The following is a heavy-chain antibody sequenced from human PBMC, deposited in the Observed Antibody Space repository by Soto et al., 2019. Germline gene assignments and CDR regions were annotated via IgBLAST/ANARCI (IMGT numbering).Heavy chain of an antibody. Sequence: ASVKVSCKASGGTFSSYAISWVRQAPGQGLEWMGGIIPIFGTANYAQKFQGRVTITADESTSTAYMELSSLRSEDTAVYYCARAKYYYDSSGYYFDYWGQGTLVTVSS. CDR2: IIPIFGTA. D-gene: IGHD3-22*01. CDR3: ARAKYYYDSSGYYFDY. J-gene: IGHJ4*02. V-gene: IGHV1-69*13. CDR1: GGTFSSYA.